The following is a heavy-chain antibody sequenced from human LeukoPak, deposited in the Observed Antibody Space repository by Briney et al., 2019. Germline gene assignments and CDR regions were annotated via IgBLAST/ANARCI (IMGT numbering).Heavy chain of an antibody. Sequence: GESLKISCKGSGYSFTTYWIGWVRQMPGKVLEYMGIIYPGDSDTRYSPSFQGQVTISADKSISTAYLQWSSLKASDTAMYYCARPRIVGATLDAFDIWGQGTMVTVSS. CDR2: IYPGDSDT. CDR3: ARPRIVGATLDAFDI. CDR1: GYSFTTYW. J-gene: IGHJ3*02. V-gene: IGHV5-51*01. D-gene: IGHD1-26*01.